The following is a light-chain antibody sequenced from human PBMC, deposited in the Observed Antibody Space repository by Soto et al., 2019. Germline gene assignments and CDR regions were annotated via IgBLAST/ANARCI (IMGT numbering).Light chain of an antibody. Sequence: EIVLTQSPGTLSLSPGERATLSCRASQSVSNSYVAWYQRKPGQAPRLLTYGASSRATDIPGRFSGSGSGTDFSLTITRLEPEDFAVYYCQQYGSSPPTFGQGTKVEI. CDR3: QQYGSSPPT. V-gene: IGKV3-20*01. J-gene: IGKJ1*01. CDR2: GAS. CDR1: QSVSNSY.